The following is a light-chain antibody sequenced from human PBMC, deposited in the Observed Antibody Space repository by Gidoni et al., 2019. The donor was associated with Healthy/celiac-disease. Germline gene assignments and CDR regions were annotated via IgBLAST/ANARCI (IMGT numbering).Light chain of an antibody. CDR2: GAS. J-gene: IGKJ1*01. CDR1: QSVSSN. CDR3: QQYNNWRT. V-gene: IGKV3-15*01. Sequence: EIVMTQSPATLSVSPGERATLSCRASQSVSSNLAWHQQKPGQAPRLLIYGASTRATGIPARFSGSGSGTEFTLTISSLQSEDFAVYYCQQYNNWRTFGQGTKVEIK.